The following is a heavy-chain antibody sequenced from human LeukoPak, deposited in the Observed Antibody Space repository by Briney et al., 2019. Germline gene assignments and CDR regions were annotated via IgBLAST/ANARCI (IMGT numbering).Heavy chain of an antibody. V-gene: IGHV4-39*07. D-gene: IGHD3-22*01. Sequence: SETLSLTCTVSGGSISSSSYYWGWIRQPPGKGLEWIGSIYYSGSTYYNPSLKSRVTISVDRSKNQFSLKLSSVTAADTAVYYCAREHSSGYYPPRYFDLWGRGTLVTVSS. CDR2: IYYSGST. J-gene: IGHJ2*01. CDR1: GGSISSSSYY. CDR3: AREHSSGYYPPRYFDL.